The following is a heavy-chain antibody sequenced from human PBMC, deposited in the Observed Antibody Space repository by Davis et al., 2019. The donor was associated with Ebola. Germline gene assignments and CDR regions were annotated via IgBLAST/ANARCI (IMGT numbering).Heavy chain of an antibody. CDR1: GFTFSSYA. CDR2: ISYDGGNK. CDR3: AREGASSSNVGYYFDY. Sequence: PGGSLRLSCAASGFTFSSYAIHWVRQAPGKGLEWVAVISYDGGNKYYADSVKGRFTISRDNSRNTLYLQMNSLRAEDMAVYYCAREGASSSNVGYYFDYWGQGTLVTVSS. V-gene: IGHV3-30-3*01. J-gene: IGHJ4*02. D-gene: IGHD6-6*01.